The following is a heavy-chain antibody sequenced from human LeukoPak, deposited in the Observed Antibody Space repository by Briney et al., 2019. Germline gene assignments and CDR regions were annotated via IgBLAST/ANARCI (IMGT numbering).Heavy chain of an antibody. D-gene: IGHD3-22*01. CDR1: GYTFTSYD. Sequence: ASVKVSCKASGYTFTSYDVNWVRQATGQGLEWMGWMNPNSGITGYAQKFQGRVTISRNTSISTAYMELSSLRSEDTAVYYCAREDYYDSGSNDYWGQGTLVTVSS. V-gene: IGHV1-8*03. CDR2: MNPNSGIT. J-gene: IGHJ4*02. CDR3: AREDYYDSGSNDY.